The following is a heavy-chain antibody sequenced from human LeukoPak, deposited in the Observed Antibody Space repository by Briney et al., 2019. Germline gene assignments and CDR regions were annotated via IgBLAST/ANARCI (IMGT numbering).Heavy chain of an antibody. CDR3: TRDAHGDYEIVDH. J-gene: IGHJ4*02. V-gene: IGHV3-53*01. Sequence: GGSLRLSCAATGFTVSSDYMSWVRQAPGKGLEWVSVIYTDDDTDYADSVKGRFTISRDKSKNTLYLQMDSLRTEDTAVYYCTRDAHGDYEIVDHWGQGTLVTVSS. CDR2: IYTDDDT. D-gene: IGHD4-17*01. CDR1: GFTVSSDY.